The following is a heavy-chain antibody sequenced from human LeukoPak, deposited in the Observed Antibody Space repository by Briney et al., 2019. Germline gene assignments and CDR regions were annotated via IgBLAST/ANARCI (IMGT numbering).Heavy chain of an antibody. V-gene: IGHV1-18*01. D-gene: IGHD3-10*01. CDR2: ISAYNGNT. J-gene: IGHJ6*02. CDR3: AYSGSYSPYYYYGMDV. Sequence: ASVKVSCKASGYTFTSYGISWVRQAPGQGLEWMGWISAYNGNTNYAQKLQGRVTMTTDTSTSTAYMELRSLRSDDTAVYYCAYSGSYSPYYYYGMDVWGQGTTVTVSS. CDR1: GYTFTSYG.